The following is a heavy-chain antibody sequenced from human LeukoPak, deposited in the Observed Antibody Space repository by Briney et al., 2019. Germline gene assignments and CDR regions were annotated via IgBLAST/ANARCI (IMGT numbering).Heavy chain of an antibody. CDR3: ARETPYYETNGLDY. CDR2: TYSGGFT. CDR1: GFTISSHY. D-gene: IGHD2-8*01. J-gene: IGHJ4*02. Sequence: GGSLRLSCEASGFTISSHYMTWVRQAPGKGLEWVSVTYSGGFTHFADSVKGRFTISRDNSKNTLYLQMNSLRAEDTAVYYCARETPYYETNGLDYWGQGTLVTVSS. V-gene: IGHV3-66*01.